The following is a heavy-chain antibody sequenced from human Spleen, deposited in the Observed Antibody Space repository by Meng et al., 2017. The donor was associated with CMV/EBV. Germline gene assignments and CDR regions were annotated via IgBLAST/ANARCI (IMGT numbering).Heavy chain of an antibody. CDR3: VRDLVGNRDS. J-gene: IGHJ5*01. CDR1: GFTFSDYW. V-gene: IGHV3-74*03. CDR2: IDTYGTVT. Sequence: EVKRVESGGGLVRPGGSLRLSCADSGFTFSDYWMHWVRQAPGEGPVWVSRIDTYGTVTSYAESVRGRFTISRDNSKKTLYLQMNDLRAGDSGVYYCVRDLVGNRDSWGHGTLVTVSS. D-gene: IGHD1-14*01.